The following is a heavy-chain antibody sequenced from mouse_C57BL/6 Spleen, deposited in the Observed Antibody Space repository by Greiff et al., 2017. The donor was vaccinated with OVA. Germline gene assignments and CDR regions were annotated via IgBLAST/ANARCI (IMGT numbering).Heavy chain of an antibody. Sequence: EVNVVESVAELVRPGASVKLSCTASGFNIKNTYMHWVKQRPEQGLEWIGRIDPANGNTKYAPKFQGKATITADTSSNTAYLQLSSLTSEDTAIYYCAPLIETVRYFDVWGTGTTVTVSS. CDR3: APLIETVRYFDV. CDR2: IDPANGNT. CDR1: GFNIKNTY. V-gene: IGHV14-3*01. J-gene: IGHJ1*03.